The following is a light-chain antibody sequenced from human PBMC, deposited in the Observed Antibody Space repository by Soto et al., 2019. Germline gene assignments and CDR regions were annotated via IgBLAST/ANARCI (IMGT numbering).Light chain of an antibody. CDR2: AAS. CDR3: LQDYGDSLT. Sequence: QMTQSPSSLSASVGEKIIITCRASRDVGSDVSWYQQKPGQAPKLLIYAASNLYTGVPSRFSGRRSCTEFTLTIISLQPEDFASYDCLQDYGDSLTFGQGTKV. CDR1: RDVGSD. J-gene: IGKJ1*01. V-gene: IGKV1-6*01.